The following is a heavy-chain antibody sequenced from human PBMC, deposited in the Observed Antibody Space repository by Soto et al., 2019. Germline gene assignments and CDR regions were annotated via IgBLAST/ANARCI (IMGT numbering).Heavy chain of an antibody. V-gene: IGHV4-34*01. CDR1: GGSFSGYY. CDR2: INHSGST. Sequence: SETLSLTCAVYGGSFSGYYWSWIRQPPGKGLEWIGEINHSGSTNYNPSLKSRVTISVDTSKNQFSLTLNSVTAADTAVYYSAREPFGSGSYQDYNGMDVWGQGTTVTVSS. CDR3: AREPFGSGSYQDYNGMDV. D-gene: IGHD3-10*01. J-gene: IGHJ6*02.